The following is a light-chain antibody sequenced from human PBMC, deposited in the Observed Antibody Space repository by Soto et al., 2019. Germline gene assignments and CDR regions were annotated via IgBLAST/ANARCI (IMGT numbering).Light chain of an antibody. CDR2: EVN. V-gene: IGLV2-14*03. CDR3: SSYSDSDTKV. Sequence: QSALTQPASVSGAPGQSITISCGGTSSDVGAYIYVSWYQQYPGKAPKLIIYEVNNRPSGVSGRFSGSKSDTTASLTIAGLQAEDEADYYCSSYSDSDTKVFGTGTKVTVL. CDR1: SSDVGAYIY. J-gene: IGLJ1*01.